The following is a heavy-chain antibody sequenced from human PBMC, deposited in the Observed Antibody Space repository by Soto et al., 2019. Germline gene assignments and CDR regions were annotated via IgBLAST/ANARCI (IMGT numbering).Heavy chain of an antibody. V-gene: IGHV2-5*02. CDR3: AHRDGGGATAQKKPGVIFDY. J-gene: IGHJ4*02. D-gene: IGHD5-12*01. Sequence: QITLKESGPTLVKPTQTLTLTCTFSGFSLSTSGVGVGWIRQPPGKALEWLALIYWDDDKRYSPSLKSRLTITKDTSKNQVVLTMTNMDPVDTATYYCAHRDGGGATAQKKPGVIFDYWGQGTLVTVSS. CDR1: GFSLSTSGVG. CDR2: IYWDDDK.